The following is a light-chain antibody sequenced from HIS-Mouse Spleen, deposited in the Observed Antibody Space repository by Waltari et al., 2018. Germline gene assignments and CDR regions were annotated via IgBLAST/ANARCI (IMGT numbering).Light chain of an antibody. Sequence: ETVLTQSPGTLSLSPGERATLSGRASQSVSSSYLAWDQQKPGVAPRLLIDGASSRATGIPDRFSGSGSGTDFTLTISRLEAEYFAVYYCQQYGSSPGTFGEGTKVEIK. CDR1: QSVSSSY. J-gene: IGKJ1*01. V-gene: IGKV3-20*01. CDR2: GAS. CDR3: QQYGSSPGT.